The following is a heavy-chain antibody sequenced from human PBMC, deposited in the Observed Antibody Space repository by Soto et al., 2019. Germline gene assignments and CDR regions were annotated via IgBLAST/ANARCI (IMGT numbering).Heavy chain of an antibody. J-gene: IGHJ4*02. D-gene: IGHD3-3*01. CDR2: INHSGST. CDR3: ARVGGFWSGYYTGRYLAY. V-gene: IGHV4-34*01. Sequence: KPSETLSLTCAVYGGSFSGYYWSWIRQPPGKGLEWIGEINHSGSTNYNPSLKSRVTISVDTSKNQFSLKLSSVTAADTAVYYCARVGGFWSGYYTGRYLAYWGQGTLVTVSS. CDR1: GGSFSGYY.